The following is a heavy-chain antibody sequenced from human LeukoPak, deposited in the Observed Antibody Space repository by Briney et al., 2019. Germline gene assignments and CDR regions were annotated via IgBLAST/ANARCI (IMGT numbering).Heavy chain of an antibody. V-gene: IGHV1-8*01. J-gene: IGHJ3*02. Sequence: ASVNVSCKASGYTFTSYDINWVRQAPGQGLEWMGWMNPNSGNTDYAQQFQGRVTMTRNPSISTAYMELSSLRSEDTAVYYCARIYGGNSGAFAFDIWGQGTMVTVSS. CDR1: GYTFTSYD. CDR2: MNPNSGNT. D-gene: IGHD4-23*01. CDR3: ARIYGGNSGAFAFDI.